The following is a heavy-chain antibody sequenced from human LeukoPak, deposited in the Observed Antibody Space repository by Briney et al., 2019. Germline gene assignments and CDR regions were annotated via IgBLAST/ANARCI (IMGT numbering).Heavy chain of an antibody. Sequence: PGGSLRLSCAASGFTFSSYSMNWVRQAPGKGLEWVSYISSSSSTIYYADSVKGRFTISRDNAKNSLYLQMNSLRAEDTAVYYCAKQSKLSCSSTSCPLDYWGQGTLVTVSS. CDR2: ISSSSSTI. V-gene: IGHV3-48*01. J-gene: IGHJ4*02. D-gene: IGHD2-2*01. CDR3: AKQSKLSCSSTSCPLDY. CDR1: GFTFSSYS.